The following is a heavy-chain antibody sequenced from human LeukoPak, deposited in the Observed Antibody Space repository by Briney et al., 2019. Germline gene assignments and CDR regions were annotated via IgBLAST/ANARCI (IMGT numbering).Heavy chain of an antibody. Sequence: PSETLSLTCTVSGGSISSSSYYWSWIRQPPGKGLEWIGYIYYSGSTNYDPSLKSRVTISVDTSKNQFSLKLSSVTAADTAVYYCARVCSDWAVADYFDYWGQGTLVTVSS. CDR3: ARVCSDWAVADYFDY. D-gene: IGHD6-19*01. J-gene: IGHJ4*02. CDR2: IYYSGST. CDR1: GGSISSSSYY. V-gene: IGHV4-61*01.